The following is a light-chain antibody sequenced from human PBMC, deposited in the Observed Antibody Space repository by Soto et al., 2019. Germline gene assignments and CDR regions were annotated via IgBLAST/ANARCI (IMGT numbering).Light chain of an antibody. J-gene: IGLJ1*01. Sequence: QSALTQPASVSGSPGQSITISCTRASSDVGGYNFVSWYQQHPGKAPKLMIYEVSNRPSGVSSRFSGSKSGNTASLTISGLQAEDEADYYCSSDTGSSALFVFGTGTKVTVL. CDR3: SSDTGSSALFV. V-gene: IGLV2-14*01. CDR2: EVS. CDR1: SSDVGGYNF.